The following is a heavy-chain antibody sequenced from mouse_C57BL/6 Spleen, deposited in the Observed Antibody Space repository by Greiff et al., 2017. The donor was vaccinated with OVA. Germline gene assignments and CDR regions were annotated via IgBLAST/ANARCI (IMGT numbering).Heavy chain of an antibody. CDR1: GYTFTSYW. Sequence: VQLKQSGAELVMPGASVKLSCKASGYTFTSYWMHWVKQRPGQGLEWIGEIDPSDSYTNYNQKFKGKSTLTVDKSSSTAYMQLSSLTSEDSAVYYCARTPYGYDDGYAMDYWGQGTSVTVSS. CDR3: ARTPYGYDDGYAMDY. D-gene: IGHD2-2*01. CDR2: IDPSDSYT. J-gene: IGHJ4*01. V-gene: IGHV1-69*01.